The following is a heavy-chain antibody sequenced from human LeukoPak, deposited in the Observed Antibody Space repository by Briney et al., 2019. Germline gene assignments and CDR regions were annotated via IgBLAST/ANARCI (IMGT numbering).Heavy chain of an antibody. CDR2: ISRNSGSI. Sequence: PGRSLRLSCAASGFTFDDYAMHWVRQAPGKGLEWVSGISRNSGSIGYADSVKGRFTISRDNAKNSLYLQMNSLRAEDMALYYCAKVSGHYYFDYWGQGTLVTVSS. CDR3: AKVSGHYYFDY. J-gene: IGHJ4*02. V-gene: IGHV3-9*03. D-gene: IGHD6-25*01. CDR1: GFTFDDYA.